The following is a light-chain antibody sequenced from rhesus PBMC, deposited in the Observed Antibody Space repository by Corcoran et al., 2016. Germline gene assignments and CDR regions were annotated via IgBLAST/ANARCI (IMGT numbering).Light chain of an antibody. CDR1: QSVSSS. J-gene: IGKJ4*01. CDR3: QQYSNWPLT. CDR2: DTS. Sequence: EIVLTQSPATLSLSPGERGTLSCRASQSVSSSLAWYHQKPGQAPRPLIYDTSNQATGNPTRFSVSGSWTDFTLTISSLEPEDVGVYYCQQYSNWPLTFGGGTKVELK. V-gene: IGKV3-35*01.